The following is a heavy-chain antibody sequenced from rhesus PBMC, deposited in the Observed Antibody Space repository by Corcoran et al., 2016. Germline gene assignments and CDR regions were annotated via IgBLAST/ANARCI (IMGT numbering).Heavy chain of an antibody. CDR3: ATTGTGTIYYGLDS. D-gene: IGHD1-26*01. V-gene: IGHV4-73*01. CDR1: GGSISGYY. Sequence: QVKLQQWGEGLVKPSETLSLTCAVYGGSISGYYWSWIRQPPGKGLEWIGNIDGNRASTNYNPARKKRVTISKDTSKNQFSLKLSSVTAADTAVYYCATTGTGTIYYGLDSWGQGVVVTVSS. J-gene: IGHJ6*01. CDR2: IDGNRAST.